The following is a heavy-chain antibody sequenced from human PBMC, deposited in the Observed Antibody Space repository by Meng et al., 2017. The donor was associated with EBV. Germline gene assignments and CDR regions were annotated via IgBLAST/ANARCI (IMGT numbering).Heavy chain of an antibody. Sequence: EVQLVESGGGLVKPGGSLRLSCAASGFTCSSYSMNWVRQAPGKGLEWVSSISSSSSYIYYADSVKGRFTISRDNAKNSLYLQMNSLRAEDTAVYYCAREGGYGDYFDYWGQGTLVTVAS. V-gene: IGHV3-21*01. CDR3: AREGGYGDYFDY. CDR1: GFTCSSYS. D-gene: IGHD4-17*01. J-gene: IGHJ4*02. CDR2: ISSSSSYI.